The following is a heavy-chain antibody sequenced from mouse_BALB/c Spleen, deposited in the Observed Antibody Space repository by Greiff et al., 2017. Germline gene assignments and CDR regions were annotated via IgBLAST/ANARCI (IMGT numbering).Heavy chain of an antibody. Sequence: EVQLQQSGPSLVKPSQTLSLTCSVTGDSITSGYWNWIRKFPGNKLEYMGYISYSGSTYYNPSLKSPISITRDTSKNQYYLQLNSVTTEDTATYYCARYRQLGLRAMDYWGQGTSVTVSS. CDR3: ARYRQLGLRAMDY. CDR1: GDSITSGY. D-gene: IGHD3-2*01. CDR2: ISYSGST. J-gene: IGHJ4*01. V-gene: IGHV3-8*02.